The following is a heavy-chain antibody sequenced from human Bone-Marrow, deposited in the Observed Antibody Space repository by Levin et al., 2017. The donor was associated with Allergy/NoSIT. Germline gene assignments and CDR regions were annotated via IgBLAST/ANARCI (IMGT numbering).Heavy chain of an antibody. Sequence: GGSLRLSCATSGFTFSRFWMSWLRQAPGKGLEWVANIKQDGSEKHYVNSVKGRFTISRDNAKNSTYLQMNSLRAEDTAVYFCARPHPWQIVAYDIWGQGTKVTVSS. V-gene: IGHV3-7*05. CDR2: IKQDGSEK. D-gene: IGHD2-21*01. CDR3: ARPHPWQIVAYDI. CDR1: GFTFSRFW. J-gene: IGHJ3*02.